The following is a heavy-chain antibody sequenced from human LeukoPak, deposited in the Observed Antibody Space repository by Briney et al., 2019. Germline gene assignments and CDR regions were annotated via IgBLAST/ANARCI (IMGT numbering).Heavy chain of an antibody. D-gene: IGHD4-23*01. CDR3: ARGVRRHNWFDP. CDR1: GGSISSGGYS. CDR2: IYHSGST. Sequence: SQTLSLTCAVSGGSISSGGYSWSWIRQPPGKGLEWIGYIYHSGSTYYNPSLKSRVTISVDRSKNQFSLKLSSVPAADTAVYYCARGVRRHNWFDPWGQGTLVTVSS. J-gene: IGHJ5*02. V-gene: IGHV4-30-2*01.